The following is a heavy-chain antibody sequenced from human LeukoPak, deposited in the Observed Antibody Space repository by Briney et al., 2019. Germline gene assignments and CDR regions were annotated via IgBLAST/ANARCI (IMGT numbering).Heavy chain of an antibody. CDR1: GYTFNHHG. J-gene: IGHJ4*02. CDR3: ARDPTNTSGRYAYFDY. Sequence: ASAKVSCKASGYTFNHHGISWVRQAPGQGLEWMGWISCFNGDTHYAQKFQGRVTMTTDTSTTTAYMELRSLRSDDTALYYCARDPTNTSGRYAYFDYWGQGTLVTVSS. V-gene: IGHV1-18*01. CDR2: ISCFNGDT. D-gene: IGHD6-19*01.